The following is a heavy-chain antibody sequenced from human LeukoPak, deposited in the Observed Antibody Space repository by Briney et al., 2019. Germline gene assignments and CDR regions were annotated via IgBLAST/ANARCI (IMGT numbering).Heavy chain of an antibody. V-gene: IGHV4-31*03. CDR3: ARSLLANYFDY. CDR1: GGSISSGGYY. CDR2: IYYSGST. J-gene: IGHJ4*02. Sequence: SQTLSLTCTVSGGSISSGGYYWSWMRQHPGKGLEWIGYIYYSGSTYYNPSLKSRVTISVDTSKNQFSLKLSSVTAADTAVYYCARSLLANYFDYWGQGTLVTVSS. D-gene: IGHD3-10*01.